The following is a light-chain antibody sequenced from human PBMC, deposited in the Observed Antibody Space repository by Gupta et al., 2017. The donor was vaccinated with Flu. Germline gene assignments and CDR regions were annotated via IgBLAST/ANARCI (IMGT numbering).Light chain of an antibody. CDR2: QDT. V-gene: IGLV3-1*01. CDR3: QVWDNSLAI. Sequence: GQTATIICSGDKLGRKYASWYQQKPGQSPVLVIYQDTKRPPGIPERFSGSNSGNTVSLTISGTQPIDEADYYCQVWDNSLAIFGGGTKVTVL. CDR1: KLGRKY. J-gene: IGLJ2*01.